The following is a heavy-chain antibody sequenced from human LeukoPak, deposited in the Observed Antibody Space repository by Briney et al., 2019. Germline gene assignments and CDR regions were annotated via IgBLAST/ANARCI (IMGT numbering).Heavy chain of an antibody. V-gene: IGHV4-4*02. D-gene: IGHD4-17*01. J-gene: IGHJ4*02. CDR3: ARGTMTTVTYYFDY. CDR2: IYHSGST. CDR1: GASISSTNL. Sequence: SETLSLTCAVSGASISSTNLWNWVRQPPGKGLEWIGEIYHSGSTNYNPSLKSRVTISVDTSKNQFSLKLSSVTAADTAVYYCARGTMTTVTYYFDYWGQGTLVTVSS.